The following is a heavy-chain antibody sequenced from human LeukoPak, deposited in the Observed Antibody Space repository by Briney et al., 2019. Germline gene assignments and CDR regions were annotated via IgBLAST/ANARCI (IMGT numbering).Heavy chain of an antibody. CDR1: GFTFSSYG. Sequence: PGGSLRLSCAAPGFTFSSYGMHWVRQAPGKGLEWVAFIRYDGTNKYHADSVKGRFTISRDNSKNTLYLQMNSLRAEDTAVYYCATYTIVPSGVDYWGQGTLVTVSS. V-gene: IGHV3-30*02. CDR2: IRYDGTNK. CDR3: ATYTIVPSGVDY. D-gene: IGHD2/OR15-2a*01. J-gene: IGHJ4*02.